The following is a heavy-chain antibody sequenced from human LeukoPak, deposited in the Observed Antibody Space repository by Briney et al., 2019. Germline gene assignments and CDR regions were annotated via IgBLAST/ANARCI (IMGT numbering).Heavy chain of an antibody. CDR3: ARDRLGAMVSQMNAFDI. CDR2: INPSGCST. D-gene: IGHD5-18*01. J-gene: IGHJ3*02. V-gene: IGHV1-46*01. Sequence: ASVKVSCKASGYTFTSYYMHWVRQAPGQGLEWMGIINPSGCSTSYVQKFQGRVTRTRDPSTSTVYMELSSLRSEDTAVYYCARDRLGAMVSQMNAFDIWGQGTMVTVSS. CDR1: GYTFTSYY.